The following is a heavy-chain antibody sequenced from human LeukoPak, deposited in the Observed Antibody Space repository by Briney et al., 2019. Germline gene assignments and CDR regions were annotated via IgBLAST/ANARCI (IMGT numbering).Heavy chain of an antibody. CDR2: ICSSSTAM. J-gene: IGHJ4*02. D-gene: IGHD3-22*01. CDR1: GFTFSTSG. V-gene: IGHV3-48*02. CDR3: ARSYYYDTSGYYPD. Sequence: PGGSLRLSCAASGFTFSTSGMNWVRQAPGKGLEWVSYICSSSTAMYYADSVRGRFTISRDNAKNSLYLQMNTLRDEDTAVYYCARSYYYDTSGYYPDWGQGTLVTVSS.